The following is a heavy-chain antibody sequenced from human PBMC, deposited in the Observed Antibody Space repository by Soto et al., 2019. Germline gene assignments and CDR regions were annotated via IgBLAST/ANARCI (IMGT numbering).Heavy chain of an antibody. CDR3: ARDHGGGGLTLEY. Sequence: QVHLGESGGGLVKPGGSLRLSCRASGFTFSDYYMSWIRQAPGKGLEWVADISNSGRITHHADSVEGRFTIYRDNAKDSLFLQLNNLRPEDSAIYYCARDHGGGGLTLEYWGQGTLVTVSS. CDR2: ISNSGRIT. J-gene: IGHJ4*02. D-gene: IGHD3-16*01. CDR1: GFTFSDYY. V-gene: IGHV3-11*01.